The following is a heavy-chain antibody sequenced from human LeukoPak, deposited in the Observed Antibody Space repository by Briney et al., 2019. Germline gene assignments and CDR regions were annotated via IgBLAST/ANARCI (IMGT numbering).Heavy chain of an antibody. CDR3: ARGHYDFWSGYYTGLSENYMDV. J-gene: IGHJ6*03. V-gene: IGHV4-34*01. CDR2: INHSGST. CDR1: GGSFSGYY. Sequence: PSETLSLTCAVYGGSFSGYYWSWIRQPPGKGLEWIGEINHSGSTNYNPSLKSRVTISVDTSKNQFSPKLSSVTAADTAVYYCARGHYDFWSGYYTGLSENYMDVWGKGTTVTVSS. D-gene: IGHD3-3*01.